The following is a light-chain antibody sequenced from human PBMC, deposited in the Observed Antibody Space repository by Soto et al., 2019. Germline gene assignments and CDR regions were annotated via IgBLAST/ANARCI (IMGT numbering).Light chain of an antibody. J-gene: IGLJ1*01. CDR1: SGDVGGYNY. CDR2: DVS. Sequence: QSVLTRPRSVSGSPGQSVTISCTGTSGDVGGYNYVSWYQEHPGKAPKLMIYDVSKRPSGVPDRFSGSKSGNTASLTISGLQAEDEADYYCCSYAGSYTHYVFGTGTKVTV. V-gene: IGLV2-11*01. CDR3: CSYAGSYTHYV.